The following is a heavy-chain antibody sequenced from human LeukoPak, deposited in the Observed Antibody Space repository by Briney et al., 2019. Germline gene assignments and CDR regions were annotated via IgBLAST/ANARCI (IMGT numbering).Heavy chain of an antibody. Sequence: GGSLRLSCTASGFTFISYAMSWVRQAPGKGLEWVSAITDNGDTTYYADSVRGRFTISRDNSKNTLYLQMNSLRAEDTAIYYCARKARTDYYFDYWGQGTLVPVSS. D-gene: IGHD3/OR15-3a*01. CDR2: ITDNGDTT. V-gene: IGHV3-23*01. J-gene: IGHJ4*02. CDR1: GFTFISYA. CDR3: ARKARTDYYFDY.